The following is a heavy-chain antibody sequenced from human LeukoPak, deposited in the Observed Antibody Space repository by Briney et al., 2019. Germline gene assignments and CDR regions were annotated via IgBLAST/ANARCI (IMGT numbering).Heavy chain of an antibody. CDR3: AKVLSGSQDY. V-gene: IGHV3-30*18. J-gene: IGHJ4*02. CDR1: GFAFSSYG. Sequence: GGSLRLSCAASGFAFSSYGMHWVRQTPGKGLEWVALISFDGSIEYYVDSVKGRFTISRDNSKNTLFLQMNSLRAEDTAVYYCAKVLSGSQDYWGQGTLVTVSS. CDR2: ISFDGSIE. D-gene: IGHD1-26*01.